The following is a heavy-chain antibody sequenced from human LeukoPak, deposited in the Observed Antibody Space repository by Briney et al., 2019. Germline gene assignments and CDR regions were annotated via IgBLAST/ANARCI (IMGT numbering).Heavy chain of an antibody. CDR1: GYTFTSYD. D-gene: IGHD3-22*01. CDR3: ARRHYDSSGYYVDY. J-gene: IGHJ4*02. V-gene: IGHV1-8*03. CDR2: MNPNSGNT. Sequence: GASVKVSCKASGYTFTSYDINWVRQATGQGLEWMGWMNPNSGNTGYAQKFQGRVTITRNTSISTAYMELSSLRSEDTAVYYCARRHYDSSGYYVDYWGQGTLVTVSS.